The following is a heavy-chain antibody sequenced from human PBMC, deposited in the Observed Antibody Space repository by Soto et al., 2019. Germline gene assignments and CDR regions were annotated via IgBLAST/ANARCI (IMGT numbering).Heavy chain of an antibody. D-gene: IGHD1-26*01. CDR3: TSSGDLVGVTAFVY. Sequence: ASLKVSCKASAWTFTNYQMHWVRQSPGQRLEWMGRINSGNGNTKYSQKFQGRVTITRDTSASTAYMELSSLRSEDTVVYYCTSSGDLVGVTAFVYWVQGTLVTVSS. V-gene: IGHV1-3*01. J-gene: IGHJ4*02. CDR2: INSGNGNT. CDR1: AWTFTNYQ.